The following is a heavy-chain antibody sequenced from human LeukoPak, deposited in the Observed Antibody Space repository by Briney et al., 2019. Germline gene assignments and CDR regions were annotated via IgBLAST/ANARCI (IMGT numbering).Heavy chain of an antibody. CDR1: GFTFDDYA. CDR2: ISGDGGST. J-gene: IGHJ3*02. D-gene: IGHD3-22*01. V-gene: IGHV3-43*02. CDR3: AIAASSGYLGAFDI. Sequence: GGSLRLSCAASGFTFDDYAMHWVRQAPGKGLEWVSLISGDGGSTYYADSVKGRFTISRDNSKNSLYLQMNSLRTEDTALYYCAIAASSGYLGAFDIWGQGTMVTVSS.